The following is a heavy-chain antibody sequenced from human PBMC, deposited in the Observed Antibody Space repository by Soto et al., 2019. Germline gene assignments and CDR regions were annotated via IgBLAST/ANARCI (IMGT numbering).Heavy chain of an antibody. J-gene: IGHJ4*02. Sequence: QLQLQESGPGVVKPSETLSLTCTVSGGSISGRNYRWGWIRQPPGKGLEWIGSISDSGSTDHNPSLKSRVTLSVDTSKNQFSLKLTSVTAADTAVFYCARRQFSYPTDYWGQGTLVTVSS. CDR2: ISDSGST. CDR3: ARRQFSYPTDY. V-gene: IGHV4-39*01. D-gene: IGHD1-26*01. CDR1: GGSISGRNYR.